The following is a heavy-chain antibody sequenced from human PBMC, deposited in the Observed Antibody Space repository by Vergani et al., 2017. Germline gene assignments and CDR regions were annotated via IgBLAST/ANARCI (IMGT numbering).Heavy chain of an antibody. D-gene: IGHD3-22*01. Sequence: VQLVESGGGVVQPGRSLRLSCAASGFTFSSYSMNWVRQAPGKGLEWVSSISSSSSYIYYADSVKGRFTISRDNAKNSLYLQMNSLRADDTAVYYCAREGVGDSSGYYYLYGMDVWGQGTTVTVSS. CDR1: GFTFSSYS. CDR3: AREGVGDSSGYYYLYGMDV. J-gene: IGHJ6*02. CDR2: ISSSSSYI. V-gene: IGHV3-21*01.